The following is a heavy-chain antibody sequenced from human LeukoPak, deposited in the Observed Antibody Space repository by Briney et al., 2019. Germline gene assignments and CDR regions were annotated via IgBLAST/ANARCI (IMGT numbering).Heavy chain of an antibody. CDR2: IKQDGSEK. D-gene: IGHD3-9*01. CDR3: AREGSLGDYDTLTGYYNY. CDR1: GFTFSSYW. J-gene: IGHJ4*02. V-gene: IGHV3-7*01. Sequence: GGSLRLSCAASGFTFSSYWMSWVRQAPGKGLEWVANIKQDGSEKYYVDSVKGRFTISRDNAKNSLYLQMNSLRAEDTAVYYCAREGSLGDYDTLTGYYNYWGQGTLVTVSS.